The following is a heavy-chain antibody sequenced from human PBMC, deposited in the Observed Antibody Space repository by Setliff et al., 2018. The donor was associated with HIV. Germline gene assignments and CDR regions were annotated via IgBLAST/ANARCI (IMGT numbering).Heavy chain of an antibody. CDR2: IYYSGST. J-gene: IGHJ4*02. V-gene: IGHV4-31*02. CDR1: GGSISSGGYY. Sequence: SETLSLTCTVSGGSISSGGYYWSWIRQHPGKGLEWIGFIYYSGSTYHNPSLKSRVTISVDTSKNQFSLKLNSVTAADTAVYYCARAKSLVRGVNYFDYLGQGTLVTISS. D-gene: IGHD3-10*01. CDR3: ARAKSLVRGVNYFDY.